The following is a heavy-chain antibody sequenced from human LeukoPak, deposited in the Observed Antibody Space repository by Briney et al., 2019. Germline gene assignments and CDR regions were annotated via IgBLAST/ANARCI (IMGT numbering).Heavy chain of an antibody. CDR1: GFSFSNYG. J-gene: IGHJ4*02. V-gene: IGHV3-33*01. Sequence: PGRSLRLSCAASGFSFSNYGMHWVRQAPGKGLERVAVIWYDGSNKYYADTVKGRFTISRDNSKNTLYVQMNSLRAEDTAVYYCARDRSAYTFDDWGQGTLVTVSS. CDR3: ARDRSAYTFDD. D-gene: IGHD5-18*01. CDR2: IWYDGSNK.